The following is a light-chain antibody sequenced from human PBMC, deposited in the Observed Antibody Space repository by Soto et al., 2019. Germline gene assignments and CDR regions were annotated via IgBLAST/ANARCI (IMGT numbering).Light chain of an antibody. CDR3: QKYNSAPWT. CDR1: RGISTY. Sequence: DIQMTQSPSSLSASVGDRVTITCRASRGISTYLAWFQQKPGKVPKLLIYGASTLQSGVPSRFSGSGSGTDFTLTISSLQPEDVATYYCQKYNSAPWTFGQGTKVEI. CDR2: GAS. J-gene: IGKJ1*01. V-gene: IGKV1-27*01.